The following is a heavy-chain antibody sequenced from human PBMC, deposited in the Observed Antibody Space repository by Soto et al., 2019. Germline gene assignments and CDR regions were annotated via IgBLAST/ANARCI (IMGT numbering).Heavy chain of an antibody. D-gene: IGHD2-15*01. CDR2: ISGKNGNT. Sequence: QVQLVQSGVEVKKPGASVKVSCKASGYTFISHGISWVRQAPGQGLEWRGWISGKNGNTNYAQKLQGRVTLTTDTSTSTAYVDLRSLRSDATAVYSCARVSSSIVVVPDYGMDVWGQGTTVTVSS. V-gene: IGHV1-18*04. CDR1: GYTFISHG. CDR3: ARVSSSIVVVPDYGMDV. J-gene: IGHJ6*02.